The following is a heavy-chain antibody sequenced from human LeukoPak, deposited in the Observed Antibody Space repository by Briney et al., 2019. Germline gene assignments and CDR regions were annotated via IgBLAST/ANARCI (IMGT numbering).Heavy chain of an antibody. V-gene: IGHV3-23*01. CDR2: ISGGGGTT. Sequence: PGGSLRLSCAASGFTFSNFAMSWVRQAPGKRLEWVAAISGGGGTTYYAESVKGRFTISRDNSKSTLYVQINSLTAEDTAVFYCARRMATATGAFDIWGQGTMVTVSS. D-gene: IGHD2-21*02. CDR3: ARRMATATGAFDI. J-gene: IGHJ3*02. CDR1: GFTFSNFA.